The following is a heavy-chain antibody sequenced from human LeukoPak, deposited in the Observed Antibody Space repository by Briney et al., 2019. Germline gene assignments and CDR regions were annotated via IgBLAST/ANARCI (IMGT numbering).Heavy chain of an antibody. CDR2: IKQNGREK. J-gene: IGHJ3*02. D-gene: IGHD6-19*01. Sequence: GGSLRLSCAASGFTFGTYAMHWVRQAPGKGLEWVANIKQNGREKYYVHSAKSRFSISRDNAKNSLYLQMNSLRAEDTAVYYCARTPLYSTGRRTFDIWGQGTMVTVSS. V-gene: IGHV3-7*01. CDR1: GFTFGTYA. CDR3: ARTPLYSTGRRTFDI.